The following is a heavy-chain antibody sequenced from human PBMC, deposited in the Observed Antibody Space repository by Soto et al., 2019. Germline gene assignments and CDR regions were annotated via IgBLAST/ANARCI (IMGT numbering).Heavy chain of an antibody. D-gene: IGHD3-22*01. CDR3: ARRLYYDSSGFEGGGMDV. V-gene: IGHV4-39*01. CDR2: IYYSGST. CDR1: GNSITSTSYY. J-gene: IGHJ6*02. Sequence: SDTLFLTCTFSGNSITSTSYYWGWIRQPPGKGMEWIGSIYYSGSTYYNPSLKSRVTISVDTSKNQFSLKLSSVTAADTAVYYCARRLYYDSSGFEGGGMDVWGQGTTVS.